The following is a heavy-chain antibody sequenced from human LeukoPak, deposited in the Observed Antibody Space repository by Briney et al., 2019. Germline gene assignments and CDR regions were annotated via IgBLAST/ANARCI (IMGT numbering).Heavy chain of an antibody. CDR1: GCTFTSHG. CDR2: ISAYNGNT. V-gene: IGHV1-18*01. Sequence: GASVKVSCKASGCTFTSHGISWVRQAPGQGLEWMGWISAYNGNTNYAQKLQGRVTMTTDTSTSTAYMELRSLRSDDTAVYYCARPNMAYTFDYWGQGTLVTVSS. CDR3: ARPNMAYTFDY. D-gene: IGHD1-14*01. J-gene: IGHJ4*02.